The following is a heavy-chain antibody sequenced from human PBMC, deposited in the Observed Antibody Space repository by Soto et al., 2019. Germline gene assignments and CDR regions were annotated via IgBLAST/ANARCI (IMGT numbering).Heavy chain of an antibody. CDR2: IYYSGST. V-gene: IGHV4-59*01. CDR1: GGSISSYY. D-gene: IGHD4-17*01. J-gene: IGHJ3*02. Sequence: QVQLQESGPGLVKPSETLSLTCTVSGGSISSYYWSWIRQPPGKGLEWIGYIYYSGSTNYNPSLKRRVTISVDTSKNQSALKLSSVTAADTAVYYCARDEAYGVGAFDIWGQGTMVTVSS. CDR3: ARDEAYGVGAFDI.